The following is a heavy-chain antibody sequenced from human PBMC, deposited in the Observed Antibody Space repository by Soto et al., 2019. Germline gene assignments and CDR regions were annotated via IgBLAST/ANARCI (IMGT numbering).Heavy chain of an antibody. CDR2: ISLSGTTI. Sequence: EVHLVESGGGLVQPGGSLRLSCAASGFTFSDYEMNWVRQAPGKGLEWVSYISLSGTTIHYADSVKGQFTISRDNAKNSVYLQMNSLRVEDTAIYYCAREGGFDWFYPWGQGTLVTVSS. CDR3: AREGGFDWFYP. V-gene: IGHV3-48*03. CDR1: GFTFSDYE. J-gene: IGHJ5*02.